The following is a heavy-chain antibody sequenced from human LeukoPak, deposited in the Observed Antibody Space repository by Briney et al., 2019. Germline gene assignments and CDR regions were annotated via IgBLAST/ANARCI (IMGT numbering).Heavy chain of an antibody. J-gene: IGHJ4*02. V-gene: IGHV3-74*01. CDR1: GFSFSTYW. CDR2: IKDDGTT. Sequence: GGSLRLSCAASGFSFSTYWLHWVRQDPGKGLVWVSRIKDDGTTHYADSVKGRFTISRDNAKNTLYLQMNSLRAEDTGVYYCTTIRPDFWGRATLVTVSS. CDR3: TTIRPDF. D-gene: IGHD5-12*01.